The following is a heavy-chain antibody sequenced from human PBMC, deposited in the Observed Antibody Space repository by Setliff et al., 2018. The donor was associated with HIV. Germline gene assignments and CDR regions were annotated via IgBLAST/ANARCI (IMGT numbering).Heavy chain of an antibody. D-gene: IGHD6-19*01. CDR3: AREATPRHSSGWVYFDY. CDR1: GGSISSSTYC. V-gene: IGHV3-48*04. CDR2: ITGSGDTI. Sequence: PSETLSLTCTVSGGSISSSTYCWGWVRQAPGKGPEWVSYITGSGDTIYYADSVKGRFTMSRDNAKDSVYLQMNTLRVEDTAVYYCAREATPRHSSGWVYFDYWGQGMMVTVSS. J-gene: IGHJ4*02.